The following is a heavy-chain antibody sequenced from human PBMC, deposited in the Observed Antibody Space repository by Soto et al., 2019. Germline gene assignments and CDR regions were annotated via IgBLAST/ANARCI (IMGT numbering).Heavy chain of an antibody. V-gene: IGHV4-59*01. CDR1: GVSISGYY. CDR2: MYNTGST. Sequence: SETQSLTCTVPGVSISGYYLSWIWNPPGKGLEWIGYMYNTGSTVYNPSFKSRVTISVDTSKNQFSLKLNSVTAADTAVYYCARDLWGYCGTDCYPLDVWGQGTTVT. J-gene: IGHJ6*02. CDR3: ARDLWGYCGTDCYPLDV. D-gene: IGHD2-21*02.